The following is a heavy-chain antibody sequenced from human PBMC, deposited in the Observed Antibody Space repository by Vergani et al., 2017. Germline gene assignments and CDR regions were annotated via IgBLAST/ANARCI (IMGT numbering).Heavy chain of an antibody. V-gene: IGHV3-23*04. CDR3: AKYEDVTPFDY. D-gene: IGHD2-21*02. J-gene: IGHJ4*02. CDR2: ISGSGGST. Sequence: VQLVQSGAEVKKPGASVKVSCKASGYTFTSYGISWVRQAPGKGLEWVSAISGSGGSTYYADSVKGRFTISRDNSKNTLYLQMNSLRAEDTAVYYCAKYEDVTPFDYWGQGTLVTVSS. CDR1: GYTFTSYG.